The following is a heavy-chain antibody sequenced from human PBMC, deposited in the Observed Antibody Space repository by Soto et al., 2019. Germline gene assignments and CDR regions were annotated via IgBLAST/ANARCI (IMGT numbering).Heavy chain of an antibody. J-gene: IGHJ6*03. CDR1: GFTFSSYG. Sequence: GGSLRLSCAASGFTFSSYGMHWVRQAPGKGLEWVAVIWYDGSNKYYADSVKGRFTISRDNSKNTLYLQMNSLRAEDTAVYYCARVPVYYYYYYMDVWGKATTVTVSS. V-gene: IGHV3-33*01. CDR3: ARVPVYYYYYYMDV. CDR2: IWYDGSNK.